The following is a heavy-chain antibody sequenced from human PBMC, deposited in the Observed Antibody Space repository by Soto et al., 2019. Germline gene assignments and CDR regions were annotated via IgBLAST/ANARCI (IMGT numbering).Heavy chain of an antibody. Sequence: KPSETLSLTCTVSGGSISSSYYFWGWIRQPPGKGLEWIGSISTTGGTNYSPSLESRVTMSLDTSKNYFSLELTSVTAADTAVYYCAKGAGPPWFDPWGQGILVTVSS. CDR1: GGSISSSYYF. V-gene: IGHV4-39*07. CDR3: AKGAGPPWFDP. J-gene: IGHJ5*02. CDR2: ISTTGGT.